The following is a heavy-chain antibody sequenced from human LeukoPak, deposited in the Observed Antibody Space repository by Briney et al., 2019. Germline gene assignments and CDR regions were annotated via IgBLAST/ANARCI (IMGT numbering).Heavy chain of an antibody. J-gene: IGHJ4*02. V-gene: IGHV3-53*01. CDR2: IYSGGST. CDR1: GFTVSSNY. Sequence: PGGSLRLSCAASGFTVSSNYMSWVRQAPGKGLEWVSVIYSGGSTYYADSVKGRFTISRDNSKNALYLQMNSLRAEDTAVYYCARSPRDLGFDYWGQGTLVTASS. CDR3: ARSPRDLGFDY.